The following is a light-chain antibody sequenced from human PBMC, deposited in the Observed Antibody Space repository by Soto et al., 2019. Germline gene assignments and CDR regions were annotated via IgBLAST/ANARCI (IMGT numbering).Light chain of an antibody. CDR2: EVN. V-gene: IGLV2-8*01. CDR1: SSDVGGYNY. J-gene: IGLJ1*01. CDR3: SSYAGTNILYV. Sequence: QCALTQPPSASGSPGQSVTISCTGTSSDVGGYNYVSWYQQHPGKAPKVMIYEVNKRPSGVPDRFSGSKSGNTASLTVSGLQAEDEADYYCSSYAGTNILYVFGTGTKLTVL.